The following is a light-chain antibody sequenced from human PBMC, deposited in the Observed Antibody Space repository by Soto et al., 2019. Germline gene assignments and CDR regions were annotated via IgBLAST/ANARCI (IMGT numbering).Light chain of an antibody. V-gene: IGKV3-20*01. CDR1: QSVSSN. CDR3: QQYGSSPQT. CDR2: GAS. Sequence: EIVLTQSPATLSVSPGERATLSCRASQSVSSNLAWYQQKPGQAPRLVIYGASTRATGIPARFSGSGSGTDFTLTISRLEPEDFAVYYCQQYGSSPQTFGQGTKVDIK. J-gene: IGKJ1*01.